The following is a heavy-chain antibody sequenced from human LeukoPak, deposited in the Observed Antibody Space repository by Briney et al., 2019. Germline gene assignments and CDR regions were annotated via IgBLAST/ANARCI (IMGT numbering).Heavy chain of an antibody. V-gene: IGHV3-21*01. CDR3: ARGPLEYCSGGSCYHLNSAAV. CDR2: ISSSSSYI. CDR1: GFTFSSYS. Sequence: GGSLRLSCAASGFTFSSYSMNWVRQAPGKGLEWVSSISSSSSYIYYADSVKGRFTISRDNAKNSLYLQMNSLRAEDTAVYYCARGPLEYCSGGSCYHLNSAAVWGKGTTVTVSS. D-gene: IGHD2-15*01. J-gene: IGHJ6*04.